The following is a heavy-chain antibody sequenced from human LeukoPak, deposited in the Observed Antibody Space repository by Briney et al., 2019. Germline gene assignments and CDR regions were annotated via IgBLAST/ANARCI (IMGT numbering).Heavy chain of an antibody. CDR1: GYSISTGYY. J-gene: IGHJ4*02. D-gene: IGHD3-10*01. Sequence: SETLSLTCAVSGYSISTGYYWGWIRQPPGKGLEWIGRIYHSGRTNYNPSIESRATIPVATSKNQFSLRLSSVAAADMSVYYCVRVPYYYDSGSYHPRFFDYWGQGTLITVSS. V-gene: IGHV4-38-2*01. CDR2: IYHSGRT. CDR3: VRVPYYYDSGSYHPRFFDY.